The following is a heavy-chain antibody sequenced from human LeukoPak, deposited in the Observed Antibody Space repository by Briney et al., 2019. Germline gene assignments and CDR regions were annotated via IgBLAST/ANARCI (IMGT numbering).Heavy chain of an antibody. V-gene: IGHV3-43*01. D-gene: IGHD2-21*01. J-gene: IGHJ4*02. CDR3: NNAGGDYYHR. CDR1: GFTFDRHS. Sequence: GGSLRLSCATSGFTFDRHSMHWVRQPPGKGLEWVSLITWDSSRTHYSGSVEGRFTISRDNSKSSLYLQMDSLRTEDTAFCAKNNAGGDYYHRWGQGTLVTVS. CDR2: ITWDSSRT.